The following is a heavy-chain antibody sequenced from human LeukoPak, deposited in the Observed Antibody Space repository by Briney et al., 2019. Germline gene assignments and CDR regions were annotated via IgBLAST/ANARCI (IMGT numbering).Heavy chain of an antibody. CDR3: ARAQLWSGELSNWFDP. V-gene: IGHV4-30-2*01. Sequence: SETLSLTCAVSGGPISSGGYSWSWIRQPPGKGLEWIGYIYHSGSTYYNPSLKSRVTISVDRSKNQFSLKLSSVTAADTAVYYCARAQLWSGELSNWFDPWGQGTLVTVSS. CDR2: IYHSGST. D-gene: IGHD3-10*01. CDR1: GGPISSGGYS. J-gene: IGHJ5*02.